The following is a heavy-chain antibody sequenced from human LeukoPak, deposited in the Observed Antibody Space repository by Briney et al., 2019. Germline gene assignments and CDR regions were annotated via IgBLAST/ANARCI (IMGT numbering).Heavy chain of an antibody. CDR1: GFTVSSNS. Sequence: GGSLRLSCTVSGFTVSSNSMSWVRRAPGKGLERVSFIYSDNTHYSDSVKGRFTISRDNSKNTLYLQMNSLRAEDTAVYYCAKDRAVTAILDYWGQGTLVTVSS. V-gene: IGHV3-66*03. J-gene: IGHJ4*02. CDR2: IYSDNT. CDR3: AKDRAVTAILDY. D-gene: IGHD2-21*02.